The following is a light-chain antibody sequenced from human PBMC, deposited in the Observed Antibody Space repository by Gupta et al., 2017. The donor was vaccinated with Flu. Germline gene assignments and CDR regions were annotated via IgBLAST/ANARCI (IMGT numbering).Light chain of an antibody. CDR1: QTVTTS. CDR2: QAS. CDR3: QQYASYPWT. Sequence: GDRVTATCRASQTVTTSLAWYQQKPGRAPQLFIFQASTLHGGVPSTFSGSGSGTDFNLTISSLQPDDFATYYCQQYASYPWTFGQGTRVEFK. J-gene: IGKJ1*01. V-gene: IGKV1-5*03.